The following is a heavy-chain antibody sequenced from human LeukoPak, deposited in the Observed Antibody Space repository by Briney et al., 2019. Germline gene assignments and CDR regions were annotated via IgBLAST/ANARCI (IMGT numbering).Heavy chain of an antibody. J-gene: IGHJ4*02. Sequence: KPGESLKISCKGSGYSFTSYWIGWVRQMPGKGLEWMGIIYPGDSDTRYSPSFQGQVTISADKSISTAYLQWSSLKASDTAMYYCARLPHYYDSSGYYYPCDYWGQGTLVTVSS. CDR3: ARLPHYYDSSGYYYPCDY. V-gene: IGHV5-51*03. D-gene: IGHD3-22*01. CDR2: IYPGDSDT. CDR1: GYSFTSYW.